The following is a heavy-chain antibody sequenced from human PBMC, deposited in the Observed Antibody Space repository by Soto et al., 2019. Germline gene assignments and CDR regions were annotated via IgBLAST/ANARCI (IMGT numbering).Heavy chain of an antibody. D-gene: IGHD3-16*01. Sequence: PSQTLSLTCAISGDSVSGNSAAWNWIRQSPSRGLEWLGRTYYRSRWYNDYAVSVKSRITVTPDTSKNQFSLHLNSVTPEDTAVYYRARCFPYYVRSYSDLDYWGQGTMVTVSS. CDR1: GDSVSGNSAA. CDR2: TYYRSRWYN. CDR3: ARCFPYYVRSYSDLDY. V-gene: IGHV6-1*01. J-gene: IGHJ4*02.